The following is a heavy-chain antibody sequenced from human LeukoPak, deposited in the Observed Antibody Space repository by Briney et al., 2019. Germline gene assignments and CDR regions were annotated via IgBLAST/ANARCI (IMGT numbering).Heavy chain of an antibody. J-gene: IGHJ4*02. V-gene: IGHV3-7*01. CDR2: IKQDGSEK. Sequence: GGSLRLSCAASGFTFSSYWMSCVRQAPGKGLEWVANIKQDGSEKYYVDSVKGRFTISRDNAKNSLYLQMNCLRAEDTAVYYCAREDSSGWYVGSLDYWGQGTLVTVSS. CDR3: AREDSSGWYVGSLDY. D-gene: IGHD6-19*01. CDR1: GFTFSSYW.